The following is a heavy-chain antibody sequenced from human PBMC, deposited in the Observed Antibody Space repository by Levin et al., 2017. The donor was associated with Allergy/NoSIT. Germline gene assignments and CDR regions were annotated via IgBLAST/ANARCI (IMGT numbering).Heavy chain of an antibody. V-gene: IGHV3-30*18. CDR3: AKDRGTYGDYTYYYYGMDV. J-gene: IGHJ6*02. D-gene: IGHD4-17*01. CDR2: ISYDGSNK. Sequence: LSLTCAASGFTFSSYGMHWVRQAPGKGLEWVAVISYDGSNKYYADSVKGRFTISRDNSKNTLYLQMNSLRAEDTAVYYCAKDRGTYGDYTYYYYGMDVWGQGTTVTVSS. CDR1: GFTFSSYG.